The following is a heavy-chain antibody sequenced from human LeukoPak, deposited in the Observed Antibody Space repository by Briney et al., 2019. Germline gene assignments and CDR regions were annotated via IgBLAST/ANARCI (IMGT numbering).Heavy chain of an antibody. CDR2: IKQDGSEK. V-gene: IGHV3-7*03. CDR1: GFTFSSYW. Sequence: GGSLRLSCAASGFTFSSYWMSWVRQAPGKGLEWVANIKQDGSEKYYVDSVKGRFTISRDNAKNSLYLHMNSLIVEDTAVYYCSRDPRHNDYWGQGTLVTVSS. CDR3: SRDPRHNDY. J-gene: IGHJ4*02.